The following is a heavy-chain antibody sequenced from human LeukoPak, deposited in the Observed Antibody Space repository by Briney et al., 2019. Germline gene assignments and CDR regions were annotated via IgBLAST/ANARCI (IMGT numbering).Heavy chain of an antibody. J-gene: IGHJ4*02. CDR2: ISAYNGNT. CDR3: ATEPLRLRLGDTSTDY. Sequence: ASVKVSCKASDYTFTSYGISWVRQAPGQGLEWMGWISAYNGNTNYAQKFQGRVTMTTDTSTSTAYMELRSLRSDDTAVYYCATEPLRLRLGDTSTDYWGQGTLVTVSS. V-gene: IGHV1-18*04. CDR1: DYTFTSYG. D-gene: IGHD3-16*01.